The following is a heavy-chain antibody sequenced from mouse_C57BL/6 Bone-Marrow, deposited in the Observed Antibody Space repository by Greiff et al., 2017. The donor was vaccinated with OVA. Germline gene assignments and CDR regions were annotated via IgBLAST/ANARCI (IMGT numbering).Heavy chain of an antibody. CDR3: AAYYYGSSYPDYFDY. Sequence: QVQLKESGPELVKPGASVKLFCKASGYTFTSHVINWVKQRPGQGPEWIGWIYPRDGSTKYNEKFKGKATLSVDKSSSTAYMELHSLTSEDSAVDYCAAYYYGSSYPDYFDYWGQGTTLTVSS. CDR2: IYPRDGST. V-gene: IGHV1-85*01. CDR1: GYTFTSHV. J-gene: IGHJ2*01. D-gene: IGHD1-1*01.